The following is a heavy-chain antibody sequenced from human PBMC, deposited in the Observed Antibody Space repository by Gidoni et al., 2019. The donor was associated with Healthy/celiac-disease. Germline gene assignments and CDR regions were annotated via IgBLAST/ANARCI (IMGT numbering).Heavy chain of an antibody. CDR1: GGSFSGYY. Sequence: QVQLQQWGAGLLKPSETLSLPCAVYGGSFSGYYWSWIRQPPGKGLEWIGEINHSGSTNYNPSLKSRVTISVDTSKNQFSLKLSSVTAADTAVYYCARSLAGSSLTDYWGQGTLVTVSS. V-gene: IGHV4-34*01. D-gene: IGHD6-13*01. CDR2: INHSGST. CDR3: ARSLAGSSLTDY. J-gene: IGHJ4*02.